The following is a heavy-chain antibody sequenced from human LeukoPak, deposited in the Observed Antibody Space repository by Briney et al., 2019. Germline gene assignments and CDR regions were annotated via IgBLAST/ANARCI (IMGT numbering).Heavy chain of an antibody. V-gene: IGHV3-33*01. J-gene: IGHJ3*02. CDR1: GFTFSGYG. CDR3: ARENWNVAKHVLDI. D-gene: IGHD1-1*01. Sequence: GGSLRLSCAASGFTFSGYGMHWVRQAPGKGLDWVTAIRYDGSETAYADSVKGRFTISRDNSKNTLYLQMNSLRVEDTAIYYCARENWNVAKHVLDIWGRGTMVSVAS. CDR2: IRYDGSET.